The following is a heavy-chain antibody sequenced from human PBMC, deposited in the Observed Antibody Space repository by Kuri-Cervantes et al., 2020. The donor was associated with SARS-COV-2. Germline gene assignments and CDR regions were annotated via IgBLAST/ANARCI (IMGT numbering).Heavy chain of an antibody. J-gene: IGHJ4*02. CDR3: ARGTPTALLGLSDLCFDY. Sequence: SVKVSCKASRGTFSSYAISWVRQAPGQGLEWMGGIIPIFGTANYAQKFQGRVTITTDESTSTAYMELSSLRSEDTAVYYCARGTPTALLGLSDLCFDYWGQGTLVTVSS. CDR1: RGTFSSYA. V-gene: IGHV1-69*05. D-gene: IGHD2-15*01. CDR2: IIPIFGTA.